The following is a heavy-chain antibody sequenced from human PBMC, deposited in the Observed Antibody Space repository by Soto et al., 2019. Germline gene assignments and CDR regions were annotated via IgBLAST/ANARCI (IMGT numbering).Heavy chain of an antibody. CDR2: ILYDGSKE. CDR1: GFSFNTYV. CDR3: AKGLALMADH. D-gene: IGHD2-21*01. J-gene: IGHJ4*02. Sequence: GGSLRLSCTDSGFSFNTYVTDWVRQSPGKGLEWVARILYDGSKEYYADPVKGRFSISRANSKKTLYLQMERLRVEETAVYFCAKGLALMADHWGQGTPVTVSS. V-gene: IGHV3-30*18.